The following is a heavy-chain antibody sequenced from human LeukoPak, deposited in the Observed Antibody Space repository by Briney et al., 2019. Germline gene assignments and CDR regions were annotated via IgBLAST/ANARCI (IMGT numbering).Heavy chain of an antibody. Sequence: GGSLRLSCAASGFTFSSYAMSWVRQAPGKGLEYISAISSSGDDTLYADSVKGRFTISRDNFKNTLHLQMNSLRAEDTAVYYCAKGQTWASAYFDSWGQGTLVTVSS. CDR3: AKGQTWASAYFDS. D-gene: IGHD7-27*01. CDR2: ISSSGDDT. V-gene: IGHV3-23*01. J-gene: IGHJ4*02. CDR1: GFTFSSYA.